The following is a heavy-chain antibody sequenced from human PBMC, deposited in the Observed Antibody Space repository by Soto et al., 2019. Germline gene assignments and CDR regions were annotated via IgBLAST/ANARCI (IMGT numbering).Heavy chain of an antibody. CDR2: ISGSGGST. CDR3: AKAIIVLMVYAPDY. D-gene: IGHD2-8*01. V-gene: IGHV3-23*01. Sequence: PGGSLRLSCAASGFTFSSYAMSWVRQAPGKGLEWVSAISGSGGSTYYADSVKGRFTISRDNSKNTLYLQMNSLRAEDTAVYYCAKAIIVLMVYAPDYWGQGTLVTVSS. CDR1: GFTFSSYA. J-gene: IGHJ4*02.